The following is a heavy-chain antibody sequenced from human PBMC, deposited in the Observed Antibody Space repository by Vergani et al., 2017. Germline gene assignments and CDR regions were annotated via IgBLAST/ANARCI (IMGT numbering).Heavy chain of an antibody. Sequence: EVQLVESGGGLVQRGGSLRLSCAASGFTFSSYSMNWFRQAPGRGLEWVSYISSSSSPIYYADSVQGRFTISRDNAKNSLYLQMNSLRAEDTAVYYCVKDHMGASFVGTNHNDYWGQGTLVTVSS. V-gene: IGHV3-48*01. CDR2: ISSSSSPI. CDR3: VKDHMGASFVGTNHNDY. D-gene: IGHD1-26*01. CDR1: GFTFSSYS. J-gene: IGHJ4*02.